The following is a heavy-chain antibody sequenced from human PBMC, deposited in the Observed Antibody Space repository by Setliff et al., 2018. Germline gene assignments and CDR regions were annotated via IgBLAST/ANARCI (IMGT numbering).Heavy chain of an antibody. CDR1: GGSLSGAS. Sequence: KPSETLSLTCTVSGGSLSGASIVTWIRQPPGKGLEFIGYVFYSGATNFTPSLKSRVTISLDTSKNQFSLNLTSVTAADTAVYYCARMSGFQYMDVWGKGTTVTVSS. D-gene: IGHD3-3*01. CDR3: ARMSGFQYMDV. CDR2: VFYSGAT. J-gene: IGHJ6*03. V-gene: IGHV4-59*08.